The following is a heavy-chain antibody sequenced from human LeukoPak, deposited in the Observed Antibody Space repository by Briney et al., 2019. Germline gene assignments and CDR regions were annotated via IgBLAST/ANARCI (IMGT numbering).Heavy chain of an antibody. CDR2: INSYRSTT. J-gene: IGHJ4*02. Sequence: PGASLTLACAASGFTFNIYWMHLVRQAPWKGLVWLSRINSYRSTTGYADSVKGRFTISRDNAKNTFYLQMNSLRAEDTAVYYCARGYFQDCGGDCYPFDYWGQGTLVTVSS. CDR1: GFTFNIYW. V-gene: IGHV3-74*01. D-gene: IGHD2-21*02. CDR3: ARGYFQDCGGDCYPFDY.